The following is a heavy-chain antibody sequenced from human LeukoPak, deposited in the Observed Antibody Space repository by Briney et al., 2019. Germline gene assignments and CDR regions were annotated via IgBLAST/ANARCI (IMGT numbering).Heavy chain of an antibody. CDR1: GYTFTSYT. CDR2: IDADNGNT. J-gene: IGHJ5*02. Sequence: ASVKVSCKASGYTFTSYTMHWVRQAPGQRLEWMGWIDADNGNTKYSQKFQGRVTITRDTSASTAYMELSSLRSEDTAVYYCARDQVHWSIDPWGQGSLVTVSS. V-gene: IGHV1-3*01. D-gene: IGHD2-8*02. CDR3: ARDQVHWSIDP.